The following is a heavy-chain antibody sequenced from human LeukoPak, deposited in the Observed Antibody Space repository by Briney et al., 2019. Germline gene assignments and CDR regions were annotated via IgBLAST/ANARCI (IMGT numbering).Heavy chain of an antibody. D-gene: IGHD2-15*01. J-gene: IGHJ4*02. CDR3: ASRYCSGGSCSRVVDY. Sequence: SETLSLTCAVSGGSISSSNWWSWVRQPPGKGLEWIGEIYHSGSTNYNPSLKSRFTISVDKSKNQFSLKLSSVTAADTAVYYCASRYCSGGSCSRVVDYWGQGTLVTVSS. V-gene: IGHV4-4*02. CDR2: IYHSGST. CDR1: GGSISSSNW.